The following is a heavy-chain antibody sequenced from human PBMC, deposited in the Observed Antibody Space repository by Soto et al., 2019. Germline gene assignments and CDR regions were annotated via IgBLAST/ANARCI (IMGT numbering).Heavy chain of an antibody. CDR1: GGTFSSYA. J-gene: IGHJ4*02. V-gene: IGHV1-69*12. Sequence: QVQLVQSGAEVRQPASSVKVSCKTSGGTFSSYAISWVRQAPGQGLEWMGGIVPIVDTSTYAQKFQGRVTITADESTTTVYMELISLRSDDTAVYYCVSVVAIPGYPDNWGQGTLVTVSS. CDR3: VSVVAIPGYPDN. D-gene: IGHD5-12*01. CDR2: IVPIVDTS.